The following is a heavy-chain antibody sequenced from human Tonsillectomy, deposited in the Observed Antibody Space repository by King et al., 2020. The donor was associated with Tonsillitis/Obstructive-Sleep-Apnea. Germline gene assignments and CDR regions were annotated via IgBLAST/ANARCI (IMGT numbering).Heavy chain of an antibody. D-gene: IGHD3-22*01. CDR2: ISAYNGET. J-gene: IGHJ4*02. Sequence: VQLVQSGAEVKKPGASVKVSCKASGYTFTTYGISWVRQAPGQGLEWMGWISAYNGETNYAQKLQGRVTMTTDTSTSTAYMEVRSLRSDDTAVYYCARDSRSHYYDTSGYYTFDYWGQGTLVTVSS. CDR1: GYTFTTYG. V-gene: IGHV1-18*01. CDR3: ARDSRSHYYDTSGYYTFDY.